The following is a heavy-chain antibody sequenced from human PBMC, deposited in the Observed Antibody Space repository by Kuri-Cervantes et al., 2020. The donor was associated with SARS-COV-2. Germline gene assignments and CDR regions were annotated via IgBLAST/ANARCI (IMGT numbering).Heavy chain of an antibody. CDR1: GYTFTSYG. D-gene: IGHD3-22*01. Sequence: SCKASGYTFTSYGISWVRQAPGKGLEWVSAISGSGGSTNYADSVKGRFTISRDNSKNTLYLQMNSLRAEDTAVYYCAKKATYDSSGYYPFDYWGQGTLVTVSS. V-gene: IGHV3-23*01. CDR3: AKKATYDSSGYYPFDY. J-gene: IGHJ4*02. CDR2: ISGSGGST.